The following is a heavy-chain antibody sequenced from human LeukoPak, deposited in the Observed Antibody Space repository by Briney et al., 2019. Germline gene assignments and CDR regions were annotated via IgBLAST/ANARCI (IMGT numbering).Heavy chain of an antibody. V-gene: IGHV3-53*01. D-gene: IGHD3-22*01. J-gene: IGHJ4*02. CDR2: IYSGGNT. CDR3: AREKDSSGYFDN. CDR1: GFTVRSNY. Sequence: GGSLRLSCAATGFTVRSNYMSWVRQAPGKGLEWVSVIYSGGNTYYADSVKGRFTIPRDNSKNTLYLQMNSLRAEDTAVYYCAREKDSSGYFDNWGQGTLVTVSS.